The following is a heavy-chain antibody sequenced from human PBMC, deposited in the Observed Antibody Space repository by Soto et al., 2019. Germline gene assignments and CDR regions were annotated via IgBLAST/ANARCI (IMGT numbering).Heavy chain of an antibody. D-gene: IGHD3-16*02. CDR1: GFTFSSYA. CDR2: ISGSGGST. J-gene: IGHJ4*02. Sequence: GGSLRLSCAASGFTFSSYAMSWVRQAPGKGLEWVSAISGSGGSTYYADSVKGRFTISRDNSKNRLYLQMNSLRAEDTAVYYCAITAYYDYVWGSYRHHAFDYWGQGTLVTVSS. V-gene: IGHV3-23*01. CDR3: AITAYYDYVWGSYRHHAFDY.